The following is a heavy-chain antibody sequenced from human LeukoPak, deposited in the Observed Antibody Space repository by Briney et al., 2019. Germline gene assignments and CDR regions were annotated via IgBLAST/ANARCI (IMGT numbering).Heavy chain of an antibody. CDR3: VRDWGYDSSGYWQKYFGS. V-gene: IGHV3-53*01. Sequence: GGSLRLSCAASGFTVSSNYMSWVRQAPGKGLEWVSVIYSGGSTYYADSVKGRFTISRDNAKNTLHLQMNSLRAEDTAVYYCVRDWGYDSSGYWQKYFGSWGQGTLVTVSS. J-gene: IGHJ4*02. CDR1: GFTVSSNY. D-gene: IGHD3-22*01. CDR2: IYSGGST.